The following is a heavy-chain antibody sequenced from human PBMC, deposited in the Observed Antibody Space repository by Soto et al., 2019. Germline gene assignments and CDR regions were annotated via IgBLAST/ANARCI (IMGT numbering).Heavy chain of an antibody. CDR3: ARHGLSVDTERAFDH. J-gene: IGHJ4*02. D-gene: IGHD5-18*01. CDR1: GDSISPSS. Sequence: QVQLQESGPGLVKPSETLSLTCTVSGDSISPSSWSWVRQPPGKGLQWIGYISYFGNTNYNPSLKSRVTISLDTSKNQFSLQLQSVTAADTAMYFCARHGLSVDTERAFDHWGQGTLVTVSP. CDR2: ISYFGNT. V-gene: IGHV4-59*08.